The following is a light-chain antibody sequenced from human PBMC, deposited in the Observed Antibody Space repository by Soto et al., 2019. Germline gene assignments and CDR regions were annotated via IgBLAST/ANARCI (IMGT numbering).Light chain of an antibody. J-gene: IGKJ1*01. CDR2: VAS. CDR3: QKYNSAPWT. CDR1: QGISNY. V-gene: IGKV1-27*01. Sequence: DIQMTQSPSSLSASVGDRVTITCRASQGISNYLAWYQQQPGKVPKLLIYVASTLQSGVPSRFSGSGSGTDFILTISSLQPEDVANYYCQKYNSAPWTFGQGIKVEIK.